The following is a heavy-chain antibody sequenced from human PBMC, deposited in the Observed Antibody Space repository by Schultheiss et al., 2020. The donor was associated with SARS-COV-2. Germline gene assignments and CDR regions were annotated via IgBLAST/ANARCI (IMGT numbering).Heavy chain of an antibody. CDR1: GFTVSSNY. D-gene: IGHD5-18*01. Sequence: GGSLRLSCAASGFTVSSNYMSWVRQAPGKGLEWVAVISYDGSNKYYADSVKGRFTISRDNSKNTLYLQMNSLRAEDTAVYYCARSNTAMADDAFDIWGQGTMVTVSS. CDR3: ARSNTAMADDAFDI. CDR2: ISYDGSNK. J-gene: IGHJ3*02. V-gene: IGHV3-30*01.